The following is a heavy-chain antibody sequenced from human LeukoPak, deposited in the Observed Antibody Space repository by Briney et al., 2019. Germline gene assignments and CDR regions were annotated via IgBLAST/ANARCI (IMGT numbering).Heavy chain of an antibody. CDR1: GFTFSSYS. CDR2: ISSSSSTI. J-gene: IGHJ4*02. V-gene: IGHV3-48*01. Sequence: GWSLRLSCAASGFTFSSYSMNWVRQAPGKGLEWVSYISSSSSTIYYADSVKGRFTISRDNAKNSLYLQMNSLRAEDTAVYYCAREGSYYDFWSGYYYYFDYWGQGTLVTVSS. CDR3: AREGSYYDFWSGYYYYFDY. D-gene: IGHD3-3*01.